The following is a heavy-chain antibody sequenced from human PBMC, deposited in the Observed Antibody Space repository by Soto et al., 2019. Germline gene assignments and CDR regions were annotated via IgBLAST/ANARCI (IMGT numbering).Heavy chain of an antibody. V-gene: IGHV3-23*01. J-gene: IGHJ6*02. Sequence: GGSLRLSCAASGFTFSSYAMSWVRQAPGKGLEWVSAISGSGGSTYYADSVKGRFTISRDNSKNTLYLQMNSLRAEDTAVYYCAKRNYGSGSYYPYYYGMDVWGQGTTVTVSS. D-gene: IGHD3-10*01. CDR1: GFTFSSYA. CDR2: ISGSGGST. CDR3: AKRNYGSGSYYPYYYGMDV.